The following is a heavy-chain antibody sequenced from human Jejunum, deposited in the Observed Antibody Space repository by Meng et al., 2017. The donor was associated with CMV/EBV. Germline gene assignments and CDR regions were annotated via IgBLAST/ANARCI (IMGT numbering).Heavy chain of an antibody. Sequence: GFNFTSYSINWVRQAPGKGLEWLSYISGSSTYIYHADSVKGRFTISRDNAKNSVYLQMNSLRAEDTAVYYCARAIDYGDPNWFDPWGQGTLVTVSS. CDR3: ARAIDYGDPNWFDP. CDR2: ISGSSTYI. D-gene: IGHD4-17*01. J-gene: IGHJ5*02. V-gene: IGHV3-21*01. CDR1: GFNFTSYS.